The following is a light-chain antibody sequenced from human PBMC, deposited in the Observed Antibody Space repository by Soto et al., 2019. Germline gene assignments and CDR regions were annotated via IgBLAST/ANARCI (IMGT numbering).Light chain of an antibody. CDR3: NSYTNNNTFV. CDR2: EVS. V-gene: IGLV2-14*01. CDR1: SSDVGGYNY. Sequence: QSALTQPASVSGSPGLSITISCTGTSSDVGGYNYVSWFQQHPGKAPKLMIYEVSNRPSGVSNRFSGSRSGNTASLTISGLQSEDEAEYYCNSYTNNNTFVFGTGTKVTVL. J-gene: IGLJ1*01.